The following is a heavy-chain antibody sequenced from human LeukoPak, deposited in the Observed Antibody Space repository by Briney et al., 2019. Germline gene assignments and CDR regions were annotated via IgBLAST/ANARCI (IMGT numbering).Heavy chain of an antibody. CDR3: ARDTYDSSGYYYGPFDY. V-gene: IGHV3-74*01. CDR2: INTDGSST. Sequence: GGSLRLSCAASGFTSTSYWMHWVRQAPGKGLVWVSRINTDGSSTSYADSVKGRFTISRDNAKNTLYLQMNSLRAEDTAVYYCARDTYDSSGYYYGPFDYWGQGTLVTVSS. CDR1: GFTSTSYW. J-gene: IGHJ4*02. D-gene: IGHD3-22*01.